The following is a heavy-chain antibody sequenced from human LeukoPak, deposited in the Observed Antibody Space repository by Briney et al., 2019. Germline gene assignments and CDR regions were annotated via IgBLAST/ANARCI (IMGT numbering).Heavy chain of an antibody. V-gene: IGHV1-2*02. J-gene: IGHJ4*02. D-gene: IGHD3-10*01. Sequence: ASVKVSCKASGYTFTGYYLHWVRQTPGQGLEWMGCVNPNSGDTNYARKFQGRVTMTRDTSISTVYMELSSLRSDDTAVYYCARDGSGSGNRDLDYWGQGTLVTVSS. CDR2: VNPNSGDT. CDR1: GYTFTGYY. CDR3: ARDGSGSGNRDLDY.